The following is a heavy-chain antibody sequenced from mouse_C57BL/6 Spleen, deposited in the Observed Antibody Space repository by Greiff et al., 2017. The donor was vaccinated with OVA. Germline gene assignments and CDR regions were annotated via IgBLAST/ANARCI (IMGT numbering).Heavy chain of an antibody. CDR1: GFTFSSYA. CDR2: ISDGGSYT. V-gene: IGHV5-4*01. Sequence: EVKLMESGGGLVKPGGSLKLSCAASGFTFSSYAMSWVRQPPEKRLEWVATISDGGSYTYYPDNVKGRFTISRDNAKNNLYLQMSHLKSEDTAMYYCAREDSYYFDYWGQGTTLTVSS. CDR3: AREDSYYFDY. J-gene: IGHJ2*01.